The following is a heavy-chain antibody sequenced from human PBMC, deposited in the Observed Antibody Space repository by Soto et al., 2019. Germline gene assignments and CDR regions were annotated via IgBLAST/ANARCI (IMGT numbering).Heavy chain of an antibody. J-gene: IGHJ5*02. CDR1: GGTFSSYA. CDR2: IIPIFGTT. V-gene: IGHV1-69*01. D-gene: IGHD5-18*01. Sequence: QVQLVQSGAEVKKPGSSVKVSCKASGGTFSSYAISWVRQAPGQGLEWMGGIIPIFGTTNYAQKFQGRVTITADESTSTAYMELSSLRSEDTAVYYCARRLGGYSYGYCWFDPWGQGTLVTVSS. CDR3: ARRLGGYSYGYCWFDP.